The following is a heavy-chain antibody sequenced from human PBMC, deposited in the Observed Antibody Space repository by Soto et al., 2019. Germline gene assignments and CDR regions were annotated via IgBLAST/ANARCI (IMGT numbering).Heavy chain of an antibody. V-gene: IGHV1-69*13. CDR2: IIPIFGTA. CDR3: ARSSGGITPYNWFDP. CDR1: GVTFSSYA. D-gene: IGHD3-16*01. J-gene: IGHJ5*02. Sequence: GASVKVSCKASGVTFSSYAISWVRQAPGQGLEWMGGIIPIFGTANYAQKFQGRVTITADESTSTAYMELSSLRSEDTAVYYCARSSGGITPYNWFDPWGQGTLVTVSS.